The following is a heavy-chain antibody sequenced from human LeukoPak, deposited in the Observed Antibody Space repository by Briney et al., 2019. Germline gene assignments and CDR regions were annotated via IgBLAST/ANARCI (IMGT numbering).Heavy chain of an antibody. CDR1: GLSVSSNH. D-gene: IGHD2-2*01. CDR2: IYTGGIT. V-gene: IGHV3-53*01. Sequence: GGSLRLSCAGSGLSVSSNHMAWVRQAPGKGLEWVSVIYTGGITYYADSVQGRFIISRDNSKNTVYLQMNSLRVEDTARYYCARDHGPAGRGLDYWGQGAQLSVSP. CDR3: ARDHGPAGRGLDY. J-gene: IGHJ4*02.